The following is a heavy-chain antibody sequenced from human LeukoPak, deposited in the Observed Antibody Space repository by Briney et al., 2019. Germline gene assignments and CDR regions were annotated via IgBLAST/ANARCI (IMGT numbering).Heavy chain of an antibody. J-gene: IGHJ4*02. CDR1: GFTFSSHG. D-gene: IGHD3-3*02. CDR2: ISPSGGIT. V-gene: IGHV3-23*01. CDR3: AKDSYNTSI. Sequence: GGSLRLSCAASGFTFSSHGMNWVRQAPGKGLEWVSGISPSGGITYYTDSVKGRFTISRDNSKNTLYLQINSLRAEDTAVYYCAKDSYNTSIWGQGTLVTVSA.